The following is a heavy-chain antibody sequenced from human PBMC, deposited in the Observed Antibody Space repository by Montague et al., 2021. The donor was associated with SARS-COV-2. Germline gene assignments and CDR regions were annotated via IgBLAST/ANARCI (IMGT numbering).Heavy chain of an antibody. CDR3: ARGLAVAGSWFDP. D-gene: IGHD1-26*01. V-gene: IGHV1-2*06. CDR2: FSPNSGGT. Sequence: SVKVSCKASGYTFTDYFIHWARQAPGQGPEWMERFSPNSGGTVYAQMFQGRVTMTGDTSITTAYMHLSRLTSDDTAIYYCARGLAVAGSWFDPWGQGTLLTVSS. CDR1: GYTFTDYF. J-gene: IGHJ5*02.